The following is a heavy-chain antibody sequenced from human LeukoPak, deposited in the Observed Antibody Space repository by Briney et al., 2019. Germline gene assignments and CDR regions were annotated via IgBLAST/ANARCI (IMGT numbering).Heavy chain of an antibody. Sequence: GGSLRLSCAAFGFTFSSYGMHWVHQAPGKGLEWVAVIWYDGSNKYYADSVKGRFTISRDNSKNTLYLQMNSLRAEDTAVYYCARDTGRIFGVVITYLFDPWGQGTLVTVSS. CDR2: IWYDGSNK. CDR1: GFTFSSYG. CDR3: ARDTGRIFGVVITYLFDP. V-gene: IGHV3-33*01. J-gene: IGHJ5*02. D-gene: IGHD3-3*01.